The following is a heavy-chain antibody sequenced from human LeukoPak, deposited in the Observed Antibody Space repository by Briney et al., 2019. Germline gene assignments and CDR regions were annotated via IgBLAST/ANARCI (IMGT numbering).Heavy chain of an antibody. CDR3: ARAAISGTYYDRDFDY. Sequence: GGSLRLSCAASGFTLRSYWMSWVRQAPGKGLEWVANIKEDGSDKYYVDSVKGRFTISRDNAKNSLYLQMNSLRAEDTAVYYCARAAISGTYYDRDFDYWGQGTLVTISS. CDR2: IKEDGSDK. J-gene: IGHJ4*02. D-gene: IGHD1-26*01. V-gene: IGHV3-7*03. CDR1: GFTLRSYW.